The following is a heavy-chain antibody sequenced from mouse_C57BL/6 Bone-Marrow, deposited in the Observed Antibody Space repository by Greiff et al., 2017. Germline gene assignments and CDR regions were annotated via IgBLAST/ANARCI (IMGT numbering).Heavy chain of an antibody. D-gene: IGHD2-3*01. Sequence: QVQLQQPGAELVKPGASVKMSCKASGYTFTSYWITWVKQRPGQGLEWIGDIYPGSGSTNSKEKFKSKATLTVDTSSSTAYMQLSSLTSEDSAVYYCAREGGWLLRFFDYWGQGTTLTVSS. CDR3: AREGGWLLRFFDY. V-gene: IGHV1-55*01. CDR1: GYTFTSYW. CDR2: IYPGSGST. J-gene: IGHJ2*01.